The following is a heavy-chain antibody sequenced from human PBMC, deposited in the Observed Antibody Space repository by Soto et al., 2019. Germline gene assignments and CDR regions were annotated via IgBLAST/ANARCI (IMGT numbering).Heavy chain of an antibody. Sequence: VQLRESGPGQVKTSGTLSLTCAVSGGSMKTTNWWSWVRQPPAKGLEWIGEVFHSGMTRYNPSRKSRATVSVDTSKNQFFLNLASVTAADTAVYYCTKDEAGSPFRYWGQGALVTVSS. CDR1: GGSMKTTNW. CDR3: TKDEAGSPFRY. J-gene: IGHJ4*02. V-gene: IGHV4-4*02. D-gene: IGHD3-10*01. CDR2: VFHSGMT.